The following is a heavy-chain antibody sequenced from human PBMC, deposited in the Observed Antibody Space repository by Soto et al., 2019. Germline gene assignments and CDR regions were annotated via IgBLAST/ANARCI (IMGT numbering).Heavy chain of an antibody. J-gene: IGHJ4*02. V-gene: IGHV4-31*03. CDR2: IYYSRST. D-gene: IGHD2-15*01. Sequence: TLSLTCTVSGGSISSGGYCWSWIRQHPGKGLEWIGYIYYSRSTYYHPSLKSRVTIAVDTSKNQFSLKLISLTAADTAVYYCARTTGYCSGDSCCVAFDYWGQGTLVTVSS. CDR1: GGSISSGGYC. CDR3: ARTTGYCSGDSCCVAFDY.